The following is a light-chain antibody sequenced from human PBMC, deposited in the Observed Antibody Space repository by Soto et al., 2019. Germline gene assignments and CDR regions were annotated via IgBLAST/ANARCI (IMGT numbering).Light chain of an antibody. V-gene: IGKV1-39*01. CDR1: QSISSW. CDR3: QQSYSTPIT. CDR2: AAS. Sequence: DIKMTQYPATLSASVGDIVTITWRASQSISSWLAWYQQKPGKAPKLLIYAASSLQSGVPSRFSGSGSGTDFTLTISSLQPEDFATYYCQQSYSTPITSGQGRRLELK. J-gene: IGKJ5*01.